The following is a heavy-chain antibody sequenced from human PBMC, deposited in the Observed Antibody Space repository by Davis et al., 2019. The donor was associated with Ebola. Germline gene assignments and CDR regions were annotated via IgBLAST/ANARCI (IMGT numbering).Heavy chain of an antibody. J-gene: IGHJ6*02. Sequence: AASVKVSCKASGYTFTGYYMHWARQAPGQGLEWMGWINPNSGGTNYAQKFQGWVTMTRDTSISTAYMELSRLRSDDTAVYYCASSGYCTNGVCYTNYHYGMDVWGQGTTVTVSS. D-gene: IGHD2-8*01. CDR3: ASSGYCTNGVCYTNYHYGMDV. CDR1: GYTFTGYY. V-gene: IGHV1-2*04. CDR2: INPNSGGT.